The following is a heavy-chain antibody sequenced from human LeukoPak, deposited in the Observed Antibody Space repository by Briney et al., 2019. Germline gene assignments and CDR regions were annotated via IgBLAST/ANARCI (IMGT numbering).Heavy chain of an antibody. Sequence: GKSLRLSCAASGFTFSNYAMHWVRQAPGKGLDWVSFISSGGTYEYYADSVKGRFTISRDNSKNTLYLQLNSLRAEDTAVYYCARDSTYYYDSGSSGPHYFDNWGQGTLVTVSS. D-gene: IGHD3-10*01. CDR3: ARDSTYYYDSGSSGPHYFDN. V-gene: IGHV3-30*01. J-gene: IGHJ4*02. CDR2: ISSGGTYE. CDR1: GFTFSNYA.